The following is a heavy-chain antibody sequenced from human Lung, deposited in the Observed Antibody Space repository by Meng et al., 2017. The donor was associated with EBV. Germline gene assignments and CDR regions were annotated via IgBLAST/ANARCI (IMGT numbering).Heavy chain of an antibody. CDR3: ARSTFDY. D-gene: IGHD1-26*01. CDR2: INDSGST. Sequence: VQLQQWGAGLLKPSETLSLPCAVYGGSFSGSFSGYYWSWIRQAPGKGLEWIGEINDSGSTDYNPSLKSRLTISVDRSKSQFSLELSSVTAADTAVYYCARSTFDYWGQGTLVTVSS. CDR1: GGSFSGSFSGYY. V-gene: IGHV4-34*01. J-gene: IGHJ4*02.